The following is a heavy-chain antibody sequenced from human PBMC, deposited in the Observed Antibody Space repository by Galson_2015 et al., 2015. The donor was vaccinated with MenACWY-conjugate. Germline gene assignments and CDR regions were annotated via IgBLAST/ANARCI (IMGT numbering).Heavy chain of an antibody. CDR1: GFLFSTYA. Sequence: SLRLSCAASGFLFSTYAMTWVRQAPGKGLEWVSAISSSSGATTYYADAVKGRFTISRDNSRNTLFLQMDKLSAEDTAVYYCANMAVLTTFAFDFGGQGTLVPASS. CDR2: ISSSSGATT. CDR3: ANMAVLTTFAFDF. D-gene: IGHD3-16*01. J-gene: IGHJ4*01. V-gene: IGHV3-23*01.